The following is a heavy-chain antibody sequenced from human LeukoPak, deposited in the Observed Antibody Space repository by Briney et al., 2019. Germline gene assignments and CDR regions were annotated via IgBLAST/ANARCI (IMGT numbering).Heavy chain of an antibody. CDR1: GYTFTSYG. D-gene: IGHD2/OR15-2a*01. CDR2: ISAYNGNT. Sequence: ASVKVSCQASGYTFTSYGISWVRQAPGQGLEWMGWISAYNGNTNYAQKLQGRVTMTTDTSTSTAYMELRSLRSDDTAVYYCARENLSGPWPDYWGQGTLVIVSS. CDR3: ARENLSGPWPDY. J-gene: IGHJ4*02. V-gene: IGHV1-18*01.